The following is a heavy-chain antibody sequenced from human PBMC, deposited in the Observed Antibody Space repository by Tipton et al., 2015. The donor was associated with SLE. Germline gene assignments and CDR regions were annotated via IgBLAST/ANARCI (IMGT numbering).Heavy chain of an antibody. J-gene: IGHJ4*02. V-gene: IGHV4-59*01. CDR3: ARFAYCGTFCFYHFDQ. D-gene: IGHD2-21*01. CDR1: GDSISSSH. Sequence: TLSLTCTVSGDSISSSHWSWFRQPPGKGLQFIAYMQYSGTSNYKPSPNSRVTISMDTTRNQFSLKLNSLTAADTAVYYCARFAYCGTFCFYHFDQWGQGKLVTVSS. CDR2: MQYSGTS.